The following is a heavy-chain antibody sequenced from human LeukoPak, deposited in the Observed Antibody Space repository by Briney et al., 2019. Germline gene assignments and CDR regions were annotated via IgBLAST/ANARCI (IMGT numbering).Heavy chain of an antibody. CDR3: ARHLRGVMTCFEN. D-gene: IGHD2-21*02. V-gene: IGHV4-59*08. J-gene: IGHJ4*02. CDR1: GGSISNDY. Sequence: SETLSLTCKVSGGSISNDYWSWIRQPPGQGLEWIGFIYYSGSTKYNPSLESRVTISVDTSKNQFSLNLNSVTAADTAVYYCARHLRGVMTCFENWGQGTLVTVSS. CDR2: IYYSGST.